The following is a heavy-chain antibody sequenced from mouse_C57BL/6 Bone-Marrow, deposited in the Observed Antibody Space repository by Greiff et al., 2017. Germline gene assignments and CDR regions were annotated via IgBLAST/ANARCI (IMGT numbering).Heavy chain of an antibody. Sequence: EVNLVESGGGLVKPGGSLKLSCAASGFTFSDYGMHWVRQAPEKGLEWVAYISSGSSTIYYADTVKGRFTISRDDAKNTLFLQMTSLRAEDTAMYYCARTVVAKDWYFDVWGTGTTVTVSS. V-gene: IGHV5-17*01. CDR2: ISSGSSTI. D-gene: IGHD1-1*01. CDR3: ARTVVAKDWYFDV. J-gene: IGHJ1*03. CDR1: GFTFSDYG.